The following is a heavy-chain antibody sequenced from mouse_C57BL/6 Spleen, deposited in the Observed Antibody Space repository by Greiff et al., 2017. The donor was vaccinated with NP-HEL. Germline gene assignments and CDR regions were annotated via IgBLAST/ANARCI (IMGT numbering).Heavy chain of an antibody. Sequence: QVQLQQPGAELVMPGASVKLSCKASGYTFTSYWMHWVKQRPGQGLEWIGEIDPSDSYTNYNQKFKGKSTLTVDKSSSTAYMQLSSLTSEDSAVYYSAREWLSDYYAMDYWGQGTSVTVSS. CDR3: AREWLSDYYAMDY. CDR1: GYTFTSYW. D-gene: IGHD2-2*01. J-gene: IGHJ4*01. CDR2: IDPSDSYT. V-gene: IGHV1-69*01.